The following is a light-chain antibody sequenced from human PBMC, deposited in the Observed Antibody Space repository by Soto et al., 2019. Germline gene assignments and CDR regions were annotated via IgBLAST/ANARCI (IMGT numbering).Light chain of an antibody. J-gene: IGLJ2*01. CDR1: NIGSKS. CDR3: QVWDSSSDHPGVV. V-gene: IGLV3-21*02. CDR2: DVS. Sequence: SCELTQPPSVSVAPGQTARITCGGTNIGSKSVHWYQQKPGQAPVLVVYDVSDRPSGIPERFSGSNSGNTATLTISRVEAGDEADYYCQVWDSSSDHPGVVFGGGTKLTVL.